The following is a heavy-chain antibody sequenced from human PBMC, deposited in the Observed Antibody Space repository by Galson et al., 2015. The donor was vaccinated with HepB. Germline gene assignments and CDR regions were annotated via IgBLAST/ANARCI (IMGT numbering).Heavy chain of an antibody. CDR2: ISGSGGST. CDR3: AKDYNILTGYGGDFDF. Sequence: LRLSCAASGFTFSSYAMSWVRQAPGKGLEWVSSISGSGGSTYYADSVKGRFTISRDNSKNTLYMQMNSLRAEDTAVYYCAKDYNILTGYGGDFDFWGQGTLVTVSS. D-gene: IGHD3-9*01. CDR1: GFTFSSYA. V-gene: IGHV3-23*01. J-gene: IGHJ4*02.